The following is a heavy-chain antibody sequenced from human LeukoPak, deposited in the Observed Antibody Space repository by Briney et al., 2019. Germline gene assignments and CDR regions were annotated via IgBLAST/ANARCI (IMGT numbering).Heavy chain of an antibody. CDR1: GFTFSSYT. D-gene: IGHD4-17*01. Sequence: GSLRLSCGGSGFTFSSYTMNWVRQAPGKGLEWVASISSSATYIYYADSVRGRFTISRDDAKKSVFLHMNSLRAEDTAAYFCATWDDYGDFVAFEYWGQGTLVTVSS. CDR3: ATWDDYGDFVAFEY. CDR2: ISSSATYI. J-gene: IGHJ4*02. V-gene: IGHV3-21*01.